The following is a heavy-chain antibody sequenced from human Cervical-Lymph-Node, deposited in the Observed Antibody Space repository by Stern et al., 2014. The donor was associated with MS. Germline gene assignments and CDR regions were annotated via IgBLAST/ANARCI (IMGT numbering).Heavy chain of an antibody. V-gene: IGHV3-30*18. CDR3: AKEGRGKSSGEFEY. D-gene: IGHD1-26*01. Sequence: QVQLVQSGGGGVQPGRSLRLSCAASGFSFRDYGMHWVRQAPGTGLEWVSLRAQAATHKDYVDAVKYRFAISRDNSKNTLYLQMDSLRPEVTAVYFCAKEGRGKSSGEFEYWGQGNLVTVSS. CDR1: GFSFRDYG. CDR2: RAQAATHK. J-gene: IGHJ4*02.